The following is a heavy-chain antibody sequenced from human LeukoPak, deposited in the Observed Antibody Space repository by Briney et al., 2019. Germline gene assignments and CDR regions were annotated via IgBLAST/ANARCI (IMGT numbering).Heavy chain of an antibody. CDR3: ARKNSRYDDFDY. CDR2: IYTSGST. V-gene: IGHV4-61*02. J-gene: IGHJ4*02. CDR1: GGSISSGSYY. Sequence: PSETLSLTCTVSGGSISSGSYYWSWIRQPAGKGLEWIGRIYTSGSTNYNPSLKSRVTISVDTSKNQSSLKLSSVTAADTAVYYCARKNSRYDDFDYWGQGTLVTVSS. D-gene: IGHD1-1*01.